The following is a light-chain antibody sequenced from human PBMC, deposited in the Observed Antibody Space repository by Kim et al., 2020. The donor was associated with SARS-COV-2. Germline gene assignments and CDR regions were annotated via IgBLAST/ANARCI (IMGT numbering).Light chain of an antibody. J-gene: IGKJ1*01. CDR2: WAS. CDR1: QSVLYSSNNKNY. V-gene: IGKV4-1*01. Sequence: DIVMTQSPDSLAVSLGERATINCKSSQSVLYSSNNKNYLAWYQQKPGQPPKLLIYWASTRESGVPDRFSGSGSGTDFTLTISSLQAEDVAVYYCQQYIDTPRTFGQGTKVEIK. CDR3: QQYIDTPRT.